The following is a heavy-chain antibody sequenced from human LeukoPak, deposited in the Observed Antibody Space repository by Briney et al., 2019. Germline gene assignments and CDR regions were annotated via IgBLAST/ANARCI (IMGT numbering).Heavy chain of an antibody. J-gene: IGHJ4*02. CDR2: IYYSGST. CDR1: GGSISSYY. CDR3: ARSRDSSGWYNY. V-gene: IGHV4-59*08. D-gene: IGHD6-19*01. Sequence: QPSETLSLTCTVSGGSISSYYWSWLRQPPGKGLEWIGYIYYSGSTNYNPSLKSRVTISVDTSKNQFSLKLSSVTAADTAVYYCARSRDSSGWYNYWGQGTLVTVSS.